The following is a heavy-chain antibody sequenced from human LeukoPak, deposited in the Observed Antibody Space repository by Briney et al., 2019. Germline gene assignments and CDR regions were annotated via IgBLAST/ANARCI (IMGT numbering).Heavy chain of an antibody. V-gene: IGHV1-69*04. Sequence: SVKVSCKTSGITFSSYAMSWVRQAPGQGLEWMGRIIPMLGLTDYAQKFQGRVTITADTSTRTVYMELTSLTSEDTAVYYCAKDGDSSSGHCDYWGQGTLVTVSS. CDR1: GITFSSYA. CDR3: AKDGDSSSGHCDY. CDR2: IIPMLGLT. D-gene: IGHD6-19*01. J-gene: IGHJ4*02.